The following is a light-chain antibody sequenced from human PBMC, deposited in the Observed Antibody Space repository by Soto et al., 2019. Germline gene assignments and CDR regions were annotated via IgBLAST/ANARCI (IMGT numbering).Light chain of an antibody. J-gene: IGKJ5*01. CDR2: GAS. CDR3: QQRSNWPIT. V-gene: IGKV3D-20*02. Sequence: EIVLTQSPGTLSLSPGERATLSCRASQSVSSSHLAWYQQKPGQAPRLLIYGASSRATGIPARFSCSGSGTDFTRTISSLEPEDVVVYYCQQRSNWPITFGQGTRLEIK. CDR1: QSVSSSH.